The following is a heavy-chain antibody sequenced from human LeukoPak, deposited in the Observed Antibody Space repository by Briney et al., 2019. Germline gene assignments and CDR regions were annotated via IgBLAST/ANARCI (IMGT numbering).Heavy chain of an antibody. Sequence: SQTLSLTCTVSGGSISSGGYYWSWIRQHPGKGLEWIGYIYYSGSTYYNPSLKSRVTISVDTSKNQFSLKLSSVTAADTAVYYCARGQDYDFWSGYYRGPFDYWGQGTLVTVSS. CDR2: IYYSGST. V-gene: IGHV4-31*03. CDR1: GGSISSGGYY. D-gene: IGHD3-3*01. J-gene: IGHJ4*02. CDR3: ARGQDYDFWSGYYRGPFDY.